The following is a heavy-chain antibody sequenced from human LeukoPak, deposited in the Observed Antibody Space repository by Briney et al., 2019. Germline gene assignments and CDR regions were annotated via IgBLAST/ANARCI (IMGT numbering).Heavy chain of an antibody. CDR1: GYTFTSYA. J-gene: IGHJ1*01. V-gene: IGHV1-3*01. CDR2: INAGNGNT. D-gene: IGHD2-2*01. Sequence: ASVKVSCKASGYTFTSYAMHWVRQAPGQRLEWMGWINAGNGNTKYSQKFQGRVTITRDTSASTAYMELSSLRSEDTAVYYCAREGTQLLGPFKHWGQGTLVTGSS. CDR3: AREGTQLLGPFKH.